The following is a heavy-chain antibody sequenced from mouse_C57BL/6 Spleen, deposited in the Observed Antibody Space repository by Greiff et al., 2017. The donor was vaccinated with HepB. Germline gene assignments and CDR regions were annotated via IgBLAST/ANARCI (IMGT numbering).Heavy chain of an antibody. D-gene: IGHD2-4*01. Sequence: QVQLQQSGPELVKPGASVKISCKASGYAFSSSWMNWVKQRPGKGLEWIGRIYPGDGDTNYNGKFKGKATLTADKSSSTAYMQLSSLTSEDSAVYFCAREDDYDYGDWGQGTLGTVSA. CDR1: GYAFSSSW. J-gene: IGHJ3*01. V-gene: IGHV1-82*01. CDR3: AREDDYDYGD. CDR2: IYPGDGDT.